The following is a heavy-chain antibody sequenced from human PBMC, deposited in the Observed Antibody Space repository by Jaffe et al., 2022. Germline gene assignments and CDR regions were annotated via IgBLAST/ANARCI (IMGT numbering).Heavy chain of an antibody. V-gene: IGHV1-69*02. Sequence: QVQLVQSGAEVKKPGSSVKVSCKASGGTFSSYTISWVRQAPGQGLEWMGRIIPILGIANYAQKFQGRVTITADKSTSTAYMELSSLRSEDTAVYYCASGVESSGWYPLFPRTDYWGQGTLVTVSS. CDR2: IIPILGIA. CDR3: ASGVESSGWYPLFPRTDY. J-gene: IGHJ4*02. D-gene: IGHD6-19*01. CDR1: GGTFSSYT.